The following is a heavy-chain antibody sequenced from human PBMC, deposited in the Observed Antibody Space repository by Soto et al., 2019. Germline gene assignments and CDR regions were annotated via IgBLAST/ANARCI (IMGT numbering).Heavy chain of an antibody. V-gene: IGHV1-69*02. CDR3: ARGEGGGFSDY. J-gene: IGHJ4*02. D-gene: IGHD3-16*01. CDR1: GGTFSSYT. Sequence: QVQLVQSGAEVKKPGSSVKVSCKASGGTFSSYTISWVRQAPGQGLEWMGRIIPILGIANYAQKFQGRVTITADKPTSTAYMELSSLRSEDTAVYYCARGEGGGFSDYWGQGTLVTVSS. CDR2: IIPILGIA.